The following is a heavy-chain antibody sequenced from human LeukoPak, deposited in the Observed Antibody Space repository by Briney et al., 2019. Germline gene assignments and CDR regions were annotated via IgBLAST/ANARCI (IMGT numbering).Heavy chain of an antibody. CDR2: INHSGST. V-gene: IGHV4-34*01. CDR3: ARSDDFWSGYQYYFDY. Sequence: SETLPLTCAVYGGSFSGYYWSWIRQPPGKGLEWIGEINHSGSTNYNPSLKSRVTISVDTSKNQFSLKLSSVTAADTAVYYCARSDDFWSGYQYYFDYWGQGTLVTVPS. CDR1: GGSFSGYY. D-gene: IGHD3-3*01. J-gene: IGHJ4*02.